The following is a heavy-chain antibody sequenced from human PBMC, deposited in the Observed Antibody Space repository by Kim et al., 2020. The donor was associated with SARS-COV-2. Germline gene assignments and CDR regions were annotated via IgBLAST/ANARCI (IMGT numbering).Heavy chain of an antibody. V-gene: IGHV3-23*01. D-gene: IGHD2-2*01. J-gene: IGHJ4*02. CDR3: AKSTFDILVVPAAPYLDY. Sequence: KGELTISRDNSKNTLYLQMNGLRAEDTAVYFCAKSTFDILVVPAAPYLDYWGQGTLVTVSS.